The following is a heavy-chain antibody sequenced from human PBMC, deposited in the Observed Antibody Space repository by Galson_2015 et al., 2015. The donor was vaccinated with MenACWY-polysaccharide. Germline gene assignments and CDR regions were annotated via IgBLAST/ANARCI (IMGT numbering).Heavy chain of an antibody. V-gene: IGHV3-7*01. CDR3: ARVNSGTFLGDAFDI. CDR2: IKEDGSER. J-gene: IGHJ3*02. Sequence: SLRLSCAASGLTFSRFWMTWVRQAPGKGLEWVASIKEDGSERYYVDPVKGRFTISRDNAKESLYLQMNSLRVEDTAVYYCARVNSGTFLGDAFDIWGQGTMVTVSS. D-gene: IGHD1-26*01. CDR1: GLTFSRFW.